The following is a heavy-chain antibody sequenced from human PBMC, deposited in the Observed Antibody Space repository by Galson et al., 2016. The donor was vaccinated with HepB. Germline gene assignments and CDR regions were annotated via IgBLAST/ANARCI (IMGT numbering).Heavy chain of an antibody. CDR1: GFSLSDSW. J-gene: IGHJ4*02. CDR3: IREFGGPKDF. V-gene: IGHV3-74*01. CDR2: IEKDGSVI. D-gene: IGHD3-16*01. Sequence: SLRLSCAASGFSLSDSWMHWVRQAPGKGLVWVSRIEKDGSVINYGDSVKGRFTISRDNAENTLYLQMNNLRSDDTAVYYRIREFGGPKDFWGQGTLVTVSS.